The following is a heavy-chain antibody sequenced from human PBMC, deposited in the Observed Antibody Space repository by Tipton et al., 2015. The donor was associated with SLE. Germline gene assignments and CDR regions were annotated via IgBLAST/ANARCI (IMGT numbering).Heavy chain of an antibody. Sequence: TLSLTCTVSGGSISGYYWNWIRQPPGKGLEWIGYIYYSGSTNYNPSLKSRVTISVDTSKNQFSLKLSSVTAADTAVYYCARGPRSIAAWYYYGMDVWGQGTTVTVSS. CDR2: IYYSGST. CDR3: ARGPRSIAAWYYYGMDV. D-gene: IGHD6-13*01. J-gene: IGHJ6*02. V-gene: IGHV4-59*01. CDR1: GGSISGYY.